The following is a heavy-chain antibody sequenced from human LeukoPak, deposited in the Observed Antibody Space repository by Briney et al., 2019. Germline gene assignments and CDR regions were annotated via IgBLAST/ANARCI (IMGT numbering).Heavy chain of an antibody. Sequence: GGSLRLSCAASGFTFSTYWMNWVRQAPGKGLEWVSYISLSGTTIYYADSVKGRFTISRDNAKNSLYLQMNSLRAEDTAVYYCARVGVGTVTTWDYWGQGTLVTVSS. V-gene: IGHV3-48*04. CDR2: ISLSGTTI. CDR3: ARVGVGTVTTWDY. D-gene: IGHD4-17*01. J-gene: IGHJ4*02. CDR1: GFTFSTYW.